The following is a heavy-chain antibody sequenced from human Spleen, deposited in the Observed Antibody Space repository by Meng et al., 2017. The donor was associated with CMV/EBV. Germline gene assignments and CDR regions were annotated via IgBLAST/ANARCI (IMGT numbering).Heavy chain of an antibody. D-gene: IGHD2-2*01. J-gene: IGHJ6*02. V-gene: IGHV4-34*01. CDR3: ARGRRIRYCSSTSCYARYYYYYGMDV. CDR2: INHSGSN. CDR1: GWSFSGYY. Sequence: SETLSLTCAVYGWSFSGYYWSWIRQPPGKGLEWIGEINHSGSNNYNPSHKSRVTISVDTSKNQFSLQLSTVTAADPAVYYCARGRRIRYCSSTSCYARYYYYYGMDVWGQGTTVTVSS.